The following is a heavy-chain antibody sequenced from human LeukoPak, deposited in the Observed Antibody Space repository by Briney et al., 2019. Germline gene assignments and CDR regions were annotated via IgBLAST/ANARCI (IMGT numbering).Heavy chain of an antibody. D-gene: IGHD2-2*03. CDR3: ARGTLDRVPLGVPAFDY. Sequence: SETLSLTCAVYGGSFSGYYWSWIRQPPGKGLEWIGEINHSGSTNYNPSLKSRVTISVDTSKNQFSLKLSSVTAADTAVYYCARGTLDRVPLGVPAFDYWGQGTLVTVSS. V-gene: IGHV4-34*01. CDR2: INHSGST. CDR1: GGSFSGYY. J-gene: IGHJ4*02.